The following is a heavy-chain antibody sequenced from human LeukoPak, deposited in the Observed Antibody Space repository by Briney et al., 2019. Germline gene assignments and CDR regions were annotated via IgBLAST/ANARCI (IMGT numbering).Heavy chain of an antibody. D-gene: IGHD3-22*01. V-gene: IGHV4-34*01. Sequence: SETLSLTCAVYGGSFSGYYWSWIRQPPGKGLEWIGEINHSGSTNYNPSLKSRVTISVDTSKNQFSLKLSSVTAADTAVYYCARSIVVVMGYFDYWGQGTLVTVSS. CDR1: GGSFSGYY. J-gene: IGHJ4*02. CDR3: ARSIVVVMGYFDY. CDR2: INHSGST.